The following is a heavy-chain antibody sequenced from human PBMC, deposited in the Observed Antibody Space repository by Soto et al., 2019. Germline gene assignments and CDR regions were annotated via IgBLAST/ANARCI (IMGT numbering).Heavy chain of an antibody. CDR3: AREIHSSRGYYYYMDV. D-gene: IGHD6-13*01. V-gene: IGHV6-1*01. CDR2: TYYRSKWYN. J-gene: IGHJ6*03. Sequence: PSQTLSLTCAISGDSVSSNSAAWNWIRQSPSRGLEWLGRTYYRSKWYNDYAVSVKSRITINPDTSKSQFSLQLNSVTPEDTAVYYCAREIHSSRGYYYYMDVWGKGTTVTVSS. CDR1: GDSVSSNSAA.